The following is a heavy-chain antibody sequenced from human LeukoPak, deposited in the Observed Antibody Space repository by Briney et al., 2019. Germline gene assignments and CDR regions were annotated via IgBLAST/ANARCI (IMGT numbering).Heavy chain of an antibody. CDR1: GYTFTTYG. CDR2: ISAYKGNT. D-gene: IGHD2-2*03. J-gene: IGHJ4*02. CDR3: ASGYCSTTSCYVNPYFDY. V-gene: IGHV1-18*01. Sequence: ASVKVSCKASGYTFTTYGISWVRQAPGQGLEWMGWISAYKGNTNYAQKLQGRVTMTTDTSTSTAYMELRSLTSDDTAVYYCASGYCSTTSCYVNPYFDYWGQGTLVTVSS.